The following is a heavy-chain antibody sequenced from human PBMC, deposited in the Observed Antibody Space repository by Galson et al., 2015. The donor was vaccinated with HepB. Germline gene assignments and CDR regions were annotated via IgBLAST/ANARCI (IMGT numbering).Heavy chain of an antibody. CDR2: INSDGSST. J-gene: IGHJ4*02. Sequence: SLRLSCAVSGFTFSSYWMHWVRQAPGKGLVWVSRINSDGSSTSYADSVKGRFTISRDNAKNTLYLQMNSLRAEDTAVLHCVRASRGDSINFDYWGQGTLVTVSS. CDR3: VRASRGDSINFDY. V-gene: IGHV3-74*01. D-gene: IGHD3-3*02. CDR1: GFTFSSYW.